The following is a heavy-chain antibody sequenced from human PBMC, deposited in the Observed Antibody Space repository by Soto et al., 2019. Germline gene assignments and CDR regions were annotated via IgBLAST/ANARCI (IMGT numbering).Heavy chain of an antibody. CDR2: ISSSSSTI. CDR1: GFTFSSYS. J-gene: IGHJ3*02. V-gene: IGHV3-48*01. Sequence: PGGSLRLSCAASGFTFSSYSMNWVRQAPGKGLEWVSYISSSSSTIYYADSVKGRFTISRDNAKNSLYLQMNSLRAEDTAVYYCARDRSIYIWGSYRVYPHDAFDIWGQGTMVTVSS. CDR3: ARDRSIYIWGSYRVYPHDAFDI. D-gene: IGHD3-16*02.